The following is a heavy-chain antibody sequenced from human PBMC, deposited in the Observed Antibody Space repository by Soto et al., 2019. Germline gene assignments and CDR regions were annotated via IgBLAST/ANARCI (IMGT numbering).Heavy chain of an antibody. CDR1: GFTFDDYA. Sequence: EVQLVESGGGLAQPGRSLRLSCATSGFTFDDYAMHWVRQAPGKGLEWVSGISWDGGTIGYADSVKGRFTIFRDNAKKSLFMEMNTLRPEDTAIYFCAKDLFQYDFWSGYQKWGQGTLVTVSS. CDR2: ISWDGGTI. J-gene: IGHJ4*02. D-gene: IGHD3-3*01. V-gene: IGHV3-9*01. CDR3: AKDLFQYDFWSGYQK.